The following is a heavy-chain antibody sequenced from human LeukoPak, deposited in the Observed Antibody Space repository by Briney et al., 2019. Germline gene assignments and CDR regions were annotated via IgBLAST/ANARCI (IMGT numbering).Heavy chain of an antibody. D-gene: IGHD5-18*01. V-gene: IGHV4-34*01. J-gene: IGHJ2*01. CDR1: GGSFSGYY. CDR2: INHSGST. Sequence: SETLSLTCAVYGGSFSGYYWSWIRQPPGKGLEWIGEINHSGSTNYNPSLKSRVTISVDTSKNQFSLKLSSVTAADTAVYHCARGWIQLWSYWYFDLWGRGTLVTVSS. CDR3: ARGWIQLWSYWYFDL.